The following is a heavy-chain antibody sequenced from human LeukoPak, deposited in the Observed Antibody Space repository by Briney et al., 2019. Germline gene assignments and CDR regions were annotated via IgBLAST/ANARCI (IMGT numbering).Heavy chain of an antibody. CDR1: GGSFSGYY. V-gene: IGHV4-34*01. J-gene: IGHJ4*02. CDR3: ARGRDLLDY. CDR2: INHGGST. Sequence: PSETLSLTCAVYGGSFSGYYWSWIRQPPGKGLEWIGEINHGGSTNYNPSLKSRVTISVDTSKNQFSLKLSSVTAADTAVYYCARGRDLLDYWGQGTLVTVSS.